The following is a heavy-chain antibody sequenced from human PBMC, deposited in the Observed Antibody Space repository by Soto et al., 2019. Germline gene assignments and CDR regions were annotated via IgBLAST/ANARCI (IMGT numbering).Heavy chain of an antibody. J-gene: IGHJ6*03. V-gene: IGHV3-48*01. D-gene: IGHD7-27*01. Sequence: EVQLVESGGRLVQPGGSLRLSCATSGFILSDCAMNWVRQAPWKGLEWVSYISSSSSVIDYADSVKGRFTVSRDNARNSLYLQMNSLTAEDTAVYYCARDLSWGSNWYYFMDVWGKGTTVTVSS. CDR3: ARDLSWGSNWYYFMDV. CDR2: ISSSSSVI. CDR1: GFILSDCA.